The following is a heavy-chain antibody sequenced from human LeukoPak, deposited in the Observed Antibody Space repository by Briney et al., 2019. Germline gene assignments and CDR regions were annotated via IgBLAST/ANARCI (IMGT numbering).Heavy chain of an antibody. Sequence: SQTLSLTCAISGDSFSSNSAAWNWMRQSPSRGLEWLGRTYYRSKWYNGYAVFVKSRIGVNPDTSKNQFSLQLNSVTPEDTAVYYCARSGSGGWIDYWGQGTLVTVSS. J-gene: IGHJ4*02. CDR1: GDSFSSNSAA. CDR2: TYYRSKWYN. CDR3: ARSGSGGWIDY. V-gene: IGHV6-1*01. D-gene: IGHD6-19*01.